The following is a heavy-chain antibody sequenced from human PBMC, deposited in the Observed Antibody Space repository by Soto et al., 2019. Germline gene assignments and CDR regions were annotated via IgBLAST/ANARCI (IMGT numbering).Heavy chain of an antibody. J-gene: IGHJ3*02. V-gene: IGHV1-18*01. CDR3: ARDESMYSSGWYFAFDI. CDR1: GYTFTSYG. Sequence: ASVKVSFKASGYTFTSYGISWVRQAPGQGLEWMGWISAYNGNTNYAQKLQGRVTMTTDTSTSTAYMELRSLRSDDTAVYYCARDESMYSSGWYFAFDIWGQGTMVTVSS. D-gene: IGHD6-19*01. CDR2: ISAYNGNT.